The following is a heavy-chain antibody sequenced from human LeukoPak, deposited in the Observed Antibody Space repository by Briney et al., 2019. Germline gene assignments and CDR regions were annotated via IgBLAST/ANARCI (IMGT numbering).Heavy chain of an antibody. CDR2: INHSGST. V-gene: IGHV4-34*01. Sequence: SETLSLXCAVYGGSFSGYYWSWIRQPPGKGLEWIGEINHSGSTNYNPSLKSRVTISVDTSKNQFSLKLSSVTAADTAVYYCARTLIAAAGAYYYYYYYMDVWGKGTTVTVSS. D-gene: IGHD6-13*01. J-gene: IGHJ6*03. CDR3: ARTLIAAAGAYYYYYYYMDV. CDR1: GGSFSGYY.